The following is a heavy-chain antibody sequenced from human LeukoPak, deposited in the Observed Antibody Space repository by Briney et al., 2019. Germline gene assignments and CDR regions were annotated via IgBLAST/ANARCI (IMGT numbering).Heavy chain of an antibody. V-gene: IGHV3-23*01. CDR3: AKDRVGAKSTRMPDWFDP. D-gene: IGHD2-2*01. J-gene: IGHJ5*02. Sequence: GGSLRLSCAASGFTFSSYAMSWVRQAPGKGLEWVSAISGSGGSTYYADSVKGRFTISRDNSKNTPYLQMNSLRAEDTAVYYCAKDRVGAKSTRMPDWFDPWGQGTLVTVSS. CDR1: GFTFSSYA. CDR2: ISGSGGST.